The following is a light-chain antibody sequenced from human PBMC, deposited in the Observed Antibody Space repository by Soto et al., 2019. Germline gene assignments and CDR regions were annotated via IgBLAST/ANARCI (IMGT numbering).Light chain of an antibody. Sequence: DIQMTQSPSSLSASVGDRVTITCRASQTISTYLNWYQQKPGKAPKLLIYAASTLQSGVPTRFGGSGSGTYFTLTIRSLHPEDFANYYCQQNHGIPYTFGQGTKLEIK. CDR3: QQNHGIPYT. J-gene: IGKJ2*01. CDR2: AAS. CDR1: QTISTY. V-gene: IGKV1-39*01.